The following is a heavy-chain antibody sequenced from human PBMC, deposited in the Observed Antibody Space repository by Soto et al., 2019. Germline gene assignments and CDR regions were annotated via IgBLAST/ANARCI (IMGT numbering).Heavy chain of an antibody. CDR2: IIPIFGTA. Sequence: SVKVSCKASGGTFSSYAISWVRQAPGQGLEWMGGIIPIFGTANYAQKFQGRVTITADESTSTAYMELSSLRSEDTAVYYCARSSKTNYYCYGMDVWGQGTRVTVSS. V-gene: IGHV1-69*13. CDR3: ARSSKTNYYCYGMDV. J-gene: IGHJ6*02. CDR1: GGTFSSYA.